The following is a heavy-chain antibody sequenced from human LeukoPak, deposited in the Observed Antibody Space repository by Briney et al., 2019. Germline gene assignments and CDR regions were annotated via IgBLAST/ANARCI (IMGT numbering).Heavy chain of an antibody. CDR2: ISGNGDYT. V-gene: IGHV3-23*01. CDR3: AKEIYAYGSRGFDY. Sequence: GGSLRLSCSAPQFTFSYYAMTWVRQAPGEGLEWVSGISGNGDYTYYADSVKGRFTISRDNSKNTLYLQLNSLRVEDTAVYYCAKEIYAYGSRGFDYWGQGTLVTVSS. CDR1: QFTFSYYA. J-gene: IGHJ4*02. D-gene: IGHD3-10*01.